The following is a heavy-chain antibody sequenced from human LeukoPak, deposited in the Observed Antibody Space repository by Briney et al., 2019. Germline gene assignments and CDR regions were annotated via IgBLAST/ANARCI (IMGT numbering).Heavy chain of an antibody. Sequence: PGGSLRLSCVAPRISLSSYAMSWVRQAPGKGLEWVSTITYSGVNEYYANSVKGRFTISRDNSKDTLYLQMSGLRVEDTAVYYCAKGLRGLRNRIMGDTFDLWGQGTMVAVSS. CDR3: AKGLRGLRNRIMGDTFDL. V-gene: IGHV3-23*01. CDR2: ITYSGVNE. J-gene: IGHJ3*01. D-gene: IGHD1-14*01. CDR1: RISLSSYA.